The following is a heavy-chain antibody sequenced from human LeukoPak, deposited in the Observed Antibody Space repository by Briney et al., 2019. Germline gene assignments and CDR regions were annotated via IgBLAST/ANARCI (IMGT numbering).Heavy chain of an antibody. J-gene: IGHJ4*02. V-gene: IGHV4-34*01. Sequence: SETLSLTCAVYGGSFSGYYWSWIRQPPGKGLGWIGEINHSGSTNYNPSLKNRVTISVDTSKNQFSLKLNSVTATDTAVYCARQGRSNWFWNYWGQGTLVTVSS. CDR2: INHSGST. D-gene: IGHD6-13*01. CDR1: GGSFSGYY. CDR3: ARQGRSNWFWNY.